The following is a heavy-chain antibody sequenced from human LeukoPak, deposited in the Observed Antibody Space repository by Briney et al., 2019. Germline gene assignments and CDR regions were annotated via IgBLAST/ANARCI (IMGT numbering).Heavy chain of an antibody. V-gene: IGHV4-34*01. CDR2: INHSGST. CDR1: GGSFSGYY. Sequence: SETLSLTCAVYGGSFSGYYWSWIRQPPGKGLEWIGDINHSGSTNYNPSLKSRVTISVDTSKNQFSLKLSSVTAADTAVYYCARVPIRITIFGVVIKYYYYYGMDVWGQGTTVTVSS. J-gene: IGHJ6*02. CDR3: ARVPIRITIFGVVIKYYYYYGMDV. D-gene: IGHD3-3*01.